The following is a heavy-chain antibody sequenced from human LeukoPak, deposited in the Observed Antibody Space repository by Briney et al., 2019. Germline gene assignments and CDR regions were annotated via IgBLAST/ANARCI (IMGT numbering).Heavy chain of an antibody. D-gene: IGHD5-18*01. CDR3: ARLRTSRGYSYGYTSRNYYMDV. CDR1: GGSFSGYY. CDR2: INHSGST. J-gene: IGHJ6*03. Sequence: KSSETLSLTCAVYGGSFSGYYWSWIRQPPGKGLEWIGEINHSGSTNYNPSLKSRVTISVDTSKNQFSLKLSSVTAADTAVYYCARLRTSRGYSYGYTSRNYYMDVWGKGTTVTVSS. V-gene: IGHV4-34*01.